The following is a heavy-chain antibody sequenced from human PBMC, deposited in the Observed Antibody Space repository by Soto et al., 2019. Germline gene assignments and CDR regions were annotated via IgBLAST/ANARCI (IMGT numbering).Heavy chain of an antibody. J-gene: IGHJ4*02. CDR1: GFTFSTYW. D-gene: IGHD1-26*01. CDR3: GRGYSGSYRIDY. CDR2: INGDGSST. V-gene: IGHV3-74*01. Sequence: GGSLRLSCTASGFTFSTYWMHWVRQAPGKGLVWVSRINGDGSSTTYADSVKGRFTISRDNAKSTLYLQMNSLRAEDTAVYYCGRGYSGSYRIDYWGQGTLVTVSS.